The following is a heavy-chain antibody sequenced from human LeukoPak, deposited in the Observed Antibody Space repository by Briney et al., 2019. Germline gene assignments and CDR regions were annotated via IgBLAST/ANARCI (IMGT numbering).Heavy chain of an antibody. J-gene: IGHJ5*02. Sequence: SETLSLTCAVYGGSFSGYYWNWIRQPPGKGLEWIGEINHSGSTNYNPSLKSRVTISVDTSKNQFSLKLSSVTAADTAVYYCARVGGRRWFDPWGQGTLVTVSS. D-gene: IGHD2-15*01. V-gene: IGHV4-34*01. CDR1: GGSFSGYY. CDR3: ARVGGRRWFDP. CDR2: INHSGST.